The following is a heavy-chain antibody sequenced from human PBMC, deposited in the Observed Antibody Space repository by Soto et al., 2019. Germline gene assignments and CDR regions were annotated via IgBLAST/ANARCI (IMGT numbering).Heavy chain of an antibody. D-gene: IGHD6-13*01. CDR3: ARDRIAAAGTVYYGMDV. V-gene: IGHV1-69*06. J-gene: IGHJ6*02. Sequence: SVKVSCKASGGTFSSYAISWVRQAPGQGLEWMGGIIPIFGTANYAQKFQGRVTITADKSTSTAYMELSSLRSEDTAVYYCARDRIAAAGTVYYGMDVWGQGTTVTVSS. CDR1: GGTFSSYA. CDR2: IIPIFGTA.